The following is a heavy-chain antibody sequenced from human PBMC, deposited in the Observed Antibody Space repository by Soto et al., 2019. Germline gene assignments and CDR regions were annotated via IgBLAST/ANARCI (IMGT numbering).Heavy chain of an antibody. CDR2: ISGSGGST. V-gene: IGHV3-23*01. CDR1: EFTFSSYA. D-gene: IGHD3-22*01. CDR3: AKMGPFSMIVVVITPNFDY. Sequence: PGGSLRLSCAASEFTFSSYAMSWVRQAPGKGLEWVSAISGSGGSTYYADSVKGRFTISRDNSKNTLYLQMNSLRAEDTAVYYCAKMGPFSMIVVVITPNFDYWGQGTLVTVSS. J-gene: IGHJ4*02.